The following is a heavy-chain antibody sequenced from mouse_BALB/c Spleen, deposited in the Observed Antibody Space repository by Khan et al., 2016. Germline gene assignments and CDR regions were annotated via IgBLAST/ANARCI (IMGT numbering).Heavy chain of an antibody. CDR1: GFTFNTYA. V-gene: IGHV10-1*02. Sequence: EVQLVESGGGLVQPKGSLKLSCAASGFTFNTYAMNWVRQAPGQGLEWVARIRSKSNNYATYYADSVKDRFTISRADSQSMLYLQMNNLKTEDTAMYYCVRQDYDGSWFAYWGQGTLVTVSA. J-gene: IGHJ3*01. D-gene: IGHD2-3*01. CDR3: VRQDYDGSWFAY. CDR2: IRSKSNNYAT.